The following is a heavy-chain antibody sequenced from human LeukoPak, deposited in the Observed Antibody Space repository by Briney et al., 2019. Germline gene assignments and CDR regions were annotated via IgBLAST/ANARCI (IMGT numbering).Heavy chain of an antibody. D-gene: IGHD2-15*01. Sequence: GGSLRLSCAVSGFPVSREHMYWVRQAPGKGLEWVSAIYRGGPTYYADSVKGRFIISRDHSKNTLYLQMNSLRAEDTAVYYCARDSDVVVVAATSFYFDYWGQGTLVTVSS. CDR1: GFPVSREH. CDR3: ARDSDVVVVAATSFYFDY. CDR2: IYRGGPT. J-gene: IGHJ4*02. V-gene: IGHV3-66*01.